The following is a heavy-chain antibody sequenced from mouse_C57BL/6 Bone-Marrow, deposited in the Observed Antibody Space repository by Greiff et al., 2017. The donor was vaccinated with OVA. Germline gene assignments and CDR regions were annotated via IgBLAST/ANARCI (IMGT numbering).Heavy chain of an antibody. CDR3: ARPLFPYGSSPHYYAMDY. CDR1: GYTFTDYY. D-gene: IGHD1-1*01. CDR2: INPYNGGT. V-gene: IGHV1-19*01. Sequence: EVQRVESGPVLVKPGASVKMSCKASGYTFTDYYMNWVKQSHGNSLAWIGVINPYNGGTSYNQQFKGKATLTVDKSSSTAYMELNSLTSEDSAVYYCARPLFPYGSSPHYYAMDYWGQGTSVTVSS. J-gene: IGHJ4*01.